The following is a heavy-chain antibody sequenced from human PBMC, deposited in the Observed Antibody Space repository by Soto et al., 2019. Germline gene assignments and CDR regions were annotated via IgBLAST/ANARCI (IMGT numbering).Heavy chain of an antibody. CDR1: GGSISSYY. CDR2: IYYSGST. V-gene: IGHV4-59*01. D-gene: IGHD6-13*01. Sequence: QVQLQESGPGLVKPSETLSLTCTVSGGSISSYYWSWIRQPPGKGLEWIGYIYYSGSTNYNPSLTTRVTIAVDTSKTQFSLKLSSVTAADTAVYYCARTGYSSSWHLFAYWGQGTLVTVSS. J-gene: IGHJ4*02. CDR3: ARTGYSSSWHLFAY.